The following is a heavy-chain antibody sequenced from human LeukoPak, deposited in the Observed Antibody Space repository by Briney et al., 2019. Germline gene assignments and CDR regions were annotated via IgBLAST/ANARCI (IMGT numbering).Heavy chain of an antibody. Sequence: GSSVKVSCKASGGTFSSYAISWVRQAPGQGPEWMGGIIPIFGTANYAQKFQGRVTITADESTSTAYMELRSLRSDDTAVYYCARSRGSYGSYYFDYWGQGTLVTVSS. CDR3: ARSRGSYGSYYFDY. D-gene: IGHD5-18*01. CDR1: GGTFSSYA. V-gene: IGHV1-69*01. J-gene: IGHJ4*02. CDR2: IIPIFGTA.